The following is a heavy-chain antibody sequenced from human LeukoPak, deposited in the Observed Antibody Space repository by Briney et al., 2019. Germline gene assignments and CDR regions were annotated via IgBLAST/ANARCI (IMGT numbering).Heavy chain of an antibody. V-gene: IGHV4-59*13. D-gene: IGHD1-26*01. J-gene: IGHJ4*02. CDR3: ARGAGATDY. CDR2: IYYSGST. CDR1: GGPIRSYY. Sequence: SETLSLTCTVSGGPIRSYYWSWIRQPPGKGLEWIGYIYYSGSTNYNPSLKSRVTISIDTSKNQFSLKLRTVTAADTAVYYCARGAGATDYWGQGTLVTVSS.